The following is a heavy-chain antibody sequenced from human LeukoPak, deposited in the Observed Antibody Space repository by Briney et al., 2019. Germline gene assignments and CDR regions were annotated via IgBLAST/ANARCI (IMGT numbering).Heavy chain of an antibody. V-gene: IGHV3-30*02. Sequence: GGSLRLSCAASGFTFSNYGMHWVRQAPGKGLEWVAFNRYDGSNTFYADSVKGRITISRDNSKNMLYLQMSSLRTEDTAVYYCAKGYYDFWSGYLGYFDYWGQGTLVTVSS. J-gene: IGHJ4*02. CDR1: GFTFSNYG. D-gene: IGHD3-3*01. CDR3: AKGYYDFWSGYLGYFDY. CDR2: NRYDGSNT.